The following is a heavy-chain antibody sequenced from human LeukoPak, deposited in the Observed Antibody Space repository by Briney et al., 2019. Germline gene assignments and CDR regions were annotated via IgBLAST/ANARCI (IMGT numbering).Heavy chain of an antibody. CDR3: ARDSYEDSSGYYYSDY. CDR1: GFTFSSYW. CDR2: IKQDGSEK. V-gene: IGHV3-7*01. D-gene: IGHD3-22*01. J-gene: IGHJ4*02. Sequence: GGSLRLSCAASGFTFSSYWMSWVRQAPGKGLEWVANIKQDGSEKYYVDSVKGRFTISRDNAKNSLYLQMNSLRAEDTAVYYCARDSYEDSSGYYYSDYWGQETLVTVSS.